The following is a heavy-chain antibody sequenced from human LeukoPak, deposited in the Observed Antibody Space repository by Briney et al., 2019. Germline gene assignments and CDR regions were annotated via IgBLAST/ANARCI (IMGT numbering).Heavy chain of an antibody. V-gene: IGHV4-31*03. CDR1: GGSISSGGYY. CDR2: IYYSGST. J-gene: IGHJ4*02. CDR3: ARHRVRGVRFDY. D-gene: IGHD3-10*01. Sequence: NPSQTLSLTCTVSGGSISSGGYYWSWIRQHPGKGLEWIGYIYYSGSTYYNPSLKSRVTISVDTSKNQFSLKLSSVAAADTAVYYCARHRVRGVRFDYWGQGTLVTVSS.